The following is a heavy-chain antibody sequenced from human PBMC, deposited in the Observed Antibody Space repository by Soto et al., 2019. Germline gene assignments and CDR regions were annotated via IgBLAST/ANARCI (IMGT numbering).Heavy chain of an antibody. CDR3: ARGSNHFDY. D-gene: IGHD4-4*01. Sequence: PGGSLRLSCAASGFTFSSYSMNWVRQAPGKGLQWISYISSSSNTIYYADSVKGRFTISRDYAKNSLYLQMNSLTDEDTAVYYCARGSNHFDYWGQGTLVTVSS. V-gene: IGHV3-48*02. CDR1: GFTFSSYS. CDR2: ISSSSNTI. J-gene: IGHJ4*02.